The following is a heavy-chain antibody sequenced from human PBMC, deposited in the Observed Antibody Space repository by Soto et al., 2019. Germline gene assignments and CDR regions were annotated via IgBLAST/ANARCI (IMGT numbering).Heavy chain of an antibody. V-gene: IGHV2-70*12. D-gene: IGHD2-21*01. CDR1: GFSLSTVSMC. CDR2: IDWDDEK. J-gene: IGHJ4*02. Sequence: SGPTLVNPTQTLTLTCSFSGFSLSTVSMCVSWIRQTPGKALEYLALIDWDDEKFYSASLKTRLTISKDTSKNQVVLTMTDMDPADTATYYCARLRVDSGGYHFDIWGQGTLVTVSS. CDR3: ARLRVDSGGYHFDI.